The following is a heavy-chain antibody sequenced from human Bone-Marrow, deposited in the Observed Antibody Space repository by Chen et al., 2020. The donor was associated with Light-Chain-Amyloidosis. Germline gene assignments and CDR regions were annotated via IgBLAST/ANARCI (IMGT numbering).Heavy chain of an antibody. V-gene: IGHV3-21*01. Sequence: EVQLVESGGGLVKPGGSLTLSCAASGFAFSTYTLNWVRQAPGKGLEWVAFINSRSSNIIYADSVKGRFTISRDNAKKSLNLQMNSLRADDTAVYYCAREGAYYAMDVWGQGTTVTVSS. CDR3: AREGAYYAMDV. D-gene: IGHD3-16*01. CDR2: INSRSSNI. J-gene: IGHJ6*02. CDR1: GFAFSTYT.